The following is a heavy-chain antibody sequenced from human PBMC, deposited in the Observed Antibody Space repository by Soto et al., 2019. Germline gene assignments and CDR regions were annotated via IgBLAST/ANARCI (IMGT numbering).Heavy chain of an antibody. CDR2: IYYSGST. J-gene: IGHJ4*02. CDR1: GGSISSGDYY. CDR3: ARERPTGVTPGYFDY. D-gene: IGHD4-17*01. V-gene: IGHV4-30-4*01. Sequence: QVQLQESGPGLVKPSQTLSLTCTVSGGSISSGDYYWSWIRQPPGKGLEWIGYIYYSGSTYYNPSLKSRVTISVDTSKNQFSLKLTSVTAADTAVYYCARERPTGVTPGYFDYWGQGTLVTVSS.